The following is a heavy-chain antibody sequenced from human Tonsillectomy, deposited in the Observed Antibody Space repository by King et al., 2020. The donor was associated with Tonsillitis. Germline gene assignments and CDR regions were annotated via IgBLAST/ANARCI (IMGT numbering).Heavy chain of an antibody. D-gene: IGHD3-22*01. CDR2: INHSGST. CDR3: AREANYYYDSSGYYYFGFQH. V-gene: IGHV4-34*01. J-gene: IGHJ1*01. CDR1: GGSFSGYY. Sequence: VQLQQWGAGLLKPSETLSLTCAVYGGSFSGYYWSWIRQSPGKGLEWIGEINHSGSTNYNPSLKSRVTISVDTSKNHFSLKLSSVTAADTAVYYCAREANYYYDSSGYYYFGFQHWGQGTLVTVSS.